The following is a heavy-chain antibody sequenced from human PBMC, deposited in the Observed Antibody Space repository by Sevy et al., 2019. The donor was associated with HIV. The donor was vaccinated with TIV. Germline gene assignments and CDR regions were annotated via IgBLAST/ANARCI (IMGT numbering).Heavy chain of an antibody. J-gene: IGHJ4*02. CDR2: ISSSSSYI. CDR1: GFTFSSYS. Sequence: GESLKISCAASGFTFSSYSMNWVRQAPGKGLEWVSSISSSSSYIYYADSVKGRFTISRDNAKNSLYLQMNSLRAEDTAVYYCATGELPIDYWGQGTLVTVSS. CDR3: ATGELPIDY. D-gene: IGHD1-26*01. V-gene: IGHV3-21*01.